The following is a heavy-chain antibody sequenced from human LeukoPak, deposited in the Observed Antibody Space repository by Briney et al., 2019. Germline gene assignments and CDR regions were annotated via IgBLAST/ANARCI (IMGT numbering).Heavy chain of an antibody. CDR3: ARDPAYYDILTGYYNYGMDV. Sequence: GGSLRLSCAASGFTFSSYEMNWVRQAPGKGLEWVSYISSSGTIIYYTDSVKGRFTISRDNAKNSLYLQMSSLRAEDTAVYYCARDPAYYDILTGYYNYGMDVWGKGTTVTVSS. D-gene: IGHD3-9*01. CDR2: ISSSGTII. V-gene: IGHV3-48*03. J-gene: IGHJ6*04. CDR1: GFTFSSYE.